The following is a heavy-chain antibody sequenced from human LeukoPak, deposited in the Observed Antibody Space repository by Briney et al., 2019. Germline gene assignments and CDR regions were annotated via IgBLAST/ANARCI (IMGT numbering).Heavy chain of an antibody. J-gene: IGHJ3*02. V-gene: IGHV3-23*01. Sequence: GGSLRLSCTASGFTFSAYAMMWVRQAPGKGPEWVSAIRGGGGSAFYADSVKGRFTISRDNSKYTLFLQMNSLRAEVTAVYYCARDPNGDYIGAFDMWGPGTMVTVSS. CDR2: IRGGGGSA. CDR3: ARDPNGDYIGAFDM. D-gene: IGHD4-17*01. CDR1: GFTFSAYA.